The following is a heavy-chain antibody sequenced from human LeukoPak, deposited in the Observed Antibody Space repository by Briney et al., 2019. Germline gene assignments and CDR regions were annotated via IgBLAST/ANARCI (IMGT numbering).Heavy chain of an antibody. CDR3: ASNSGSYPGLYYYYYYMDV. V-gene: IGHV1-2*02. CDR1: GYTLTGYY. D-gene: IGHD1-26*01. J-gene: IGHJ6*03. CDR2: INPNSGGT. Sequence: ASVKVSCEASGYTLTGYYMHWVRQAPGQGLEWMGWINPNSGGTNYAQKFQGRVTMTRDTSISTAYMELSRLRSDDTAVYYCASNSGSYPGLYYYYYYMDVWGKGTTVTVSS.